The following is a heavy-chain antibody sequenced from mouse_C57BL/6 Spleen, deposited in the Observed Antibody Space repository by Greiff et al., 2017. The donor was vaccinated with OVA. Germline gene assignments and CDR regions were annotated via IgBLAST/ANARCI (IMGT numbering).Heavy chain of an antibody. CDR3: ASAYYSNWGFAY. Sequence: EVKVVESGGGLVKPGGSLKLSCAASGFTFSDYGMHWVRQAPEKGLEWVAYISSGSSTIYYADTVKGRFTISRDNAKNTLFLQMTSLRSEDTAMYYCASAYYSNWGFAYWGQGTLVTVSA. CDR2: ISSGSSTI. V-gene: IGHV5-17*01. J-gene: IGHJ3*01. D-gene: IGHD2-5*01. CDR1: GFTFSDYG.